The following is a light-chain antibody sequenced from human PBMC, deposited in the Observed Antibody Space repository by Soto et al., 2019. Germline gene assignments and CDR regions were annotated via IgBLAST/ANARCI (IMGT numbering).Light chain of an antibody. CDR2: GAS. Sequence: ETVMTQSPATLSLSPGERATLSCRASQSVSSNLAWYQQKPGQAPRLLIYGASTRATGIPDRFSGSGSGTEFTLSISSLQSEDFAVYYCQQYYNWPRTFGQGTKVDIK. CDR1: QSVSSN. V-gene: IGKV3-15*01. J-gene: IGKJ1*01. CDR3: QQYYNWPRT.